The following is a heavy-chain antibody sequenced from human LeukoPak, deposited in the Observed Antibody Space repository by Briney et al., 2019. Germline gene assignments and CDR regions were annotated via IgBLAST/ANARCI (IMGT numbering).Heavy chain of an antibody. CDR1: GGSFSNYY. Sequence: SQTLSLTCAVYGGSFSNYYWSWIRQPPGKGLEWIGYIYYTGSTNYNPSLKSRVTISVDTSKNQFSLKLSSVTAADTAVYYCARQQLSQLYYFDNWGQGTLVTVSS. CDR2: IYYTGST. V-gene: IGHV4-59*01. D-gene: IGHD6-13*01. CDR3: ARQQLSQLYYFDN. J-gene: IGHJ4*02.